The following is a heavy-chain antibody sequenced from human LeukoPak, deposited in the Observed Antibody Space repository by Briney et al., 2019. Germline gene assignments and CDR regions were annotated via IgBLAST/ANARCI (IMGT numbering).Heavy chain of an antibody. CDR3: ARSIGLAVPDY. CDR1: GYIFTGNF. D-gene: IGHD6-19*01. V-gene: IGHV1-69*02. Sequence: SVKVSCKASGYIFTGNFMHWVRQAPGQGLEWMGRIIPILGIANYAQKFQGRVTITADKSTSTAYMELSNLRSEDTAVYYCARSIGLAVPDYWGQGTLVTVSS. CDR2: IIPILGIA. J-gene: IGHJ4*02.